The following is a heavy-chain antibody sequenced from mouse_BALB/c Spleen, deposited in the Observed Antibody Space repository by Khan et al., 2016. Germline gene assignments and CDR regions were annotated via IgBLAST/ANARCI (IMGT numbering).Heavy chain of an antibody. D-gene: IGHD2-13*01. Sequence: QIQLVQSGPELKKPGETVKISCKASGYTFTNYGMNWVKQAPGKGLKWMGWINTYTGEPTYADDFKGRFAFSLQTSASIAYLQINNLKSEDTSTYFCAIGGDYGGFASWGQGTLVTVSA. CDR1: GYTFTNYG. J-gene: IGHJ3*01. CDR3: AIGGDYGGFAS. CDR2: INTYTGEP. V-gene: IGHV9-3-1*01.